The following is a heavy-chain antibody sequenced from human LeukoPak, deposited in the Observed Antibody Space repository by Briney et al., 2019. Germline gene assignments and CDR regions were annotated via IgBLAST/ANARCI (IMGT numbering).Heavy chain of an antibody. CDR2: ISYDGSNK. CDR1: GFTFSSYG. CDR3: AKPPLYDFWSGYFDY. J-gene: IGHJ4*02. D-gene: IGHD3-3*01. Sequence: GGSLRLSCAASGFTFSSYGMHWVRQAPGKGLEWVAVISYDGSNKYYADSVKGRFTIPRDNSKNTLYLQMNSLRAEDTAVYYCAKPPLYDFWSGYFDYWGQGTLVTVSS. V-gene: IGHV3-30*18.